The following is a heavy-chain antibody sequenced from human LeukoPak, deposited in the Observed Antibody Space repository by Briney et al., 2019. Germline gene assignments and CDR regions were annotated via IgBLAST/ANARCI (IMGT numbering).Heavy chain of an antibody. Sequence: ASVKVSCKASGYTFTSYGISWVRQAPGQGLEWMGWISAYNGNTNYAQKPQGRVTMTTDTSTSTAYMELRSLRSDDTAVYYCARIVDYYDSSGYKDWGQGTLVTVSS. V-gene: IGHV1-18*01. D-gene: IGHD3-22*01. J-gene: IGHJ4*02. CDR2: ISAYNGNT. CDR1: GYTFTSYG. CDR3: ARIVDYYDSSGYKD.